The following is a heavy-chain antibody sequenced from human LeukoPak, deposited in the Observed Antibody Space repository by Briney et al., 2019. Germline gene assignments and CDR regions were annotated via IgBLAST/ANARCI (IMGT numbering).Heavy chain of an antibody. CDR3: AKESGSYSVYYCYMDV. V-gene: IGHV3-30*04. CDR1: GFTFSSYS. J-gene: IGHJ6*03. D-gene: IGHD1-26*01. Sequence: GGSLRLSCAASGFTFSSYSMHWVRQAPGKGLEWVAVISYDGSNKYYADSVKGRFTISRDNSKNTLYLQMNSLRAEDTAVYYCAKESGSYSVYYCYMDVWGKGTTVTVSS. CDR2: ISYDGSNK.